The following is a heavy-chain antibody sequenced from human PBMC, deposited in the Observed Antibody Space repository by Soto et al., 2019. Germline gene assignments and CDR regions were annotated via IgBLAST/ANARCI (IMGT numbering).Heavy chain of an antibody. CDR1: GGTFSSYA. D-gene: IGHD3-10*01. V-gene: IGHV1-69*13. CDR3: AGGPLMLRGVNDY. J-gene: IGHJ4*02. CDR2: IIPIFGTA. Sequence: GASVKVSCKASGGTFSSYAISWVRQAPGQGLEWMGGIIPIFGTANYAQKFQGRVTITADESTSTAYMELSSLRSEDTAVYYGAGGPLMLRGVNDYRARGPLGTVSS.